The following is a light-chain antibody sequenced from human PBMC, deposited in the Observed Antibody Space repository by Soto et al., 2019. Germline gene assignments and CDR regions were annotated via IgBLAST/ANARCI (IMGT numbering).Light chain of an antibody. V-gene: IGKV3-20*01. CDR2: GAS. J-gene: IGKJ1*01. CDR3: QQNGRSPRT. Sequence: EIVLTQSPGTLSLSPGERATLSCRASQSVPSSSLTWYQHKPGQAPRVLIYGASNRATGVPDRFTGSGSGTDFALTISRLVPEDFPVYYCQQNGRSPRTFGQGNKVEIK. CDR1: QSVPSSS.